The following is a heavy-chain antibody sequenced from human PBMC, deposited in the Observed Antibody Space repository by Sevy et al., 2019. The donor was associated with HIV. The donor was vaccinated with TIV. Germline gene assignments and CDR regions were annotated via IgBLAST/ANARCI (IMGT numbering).Heavy chain of an antibody. CDR1: GFTFYYAW. V-gene: IGHV3-23*01. D-gene: IGHD3-9*01. J-gene: IGHJ5*02. Sequence: GGSLRLSCAASGFTFYYAWMSWVRQAPGKGLEWVSTISVSGGSTYYADSVKGRFTISRDNSKNTLYLQMNSLRAEDTAIYFCAKDHDNNWFDPWGQGTLVTVSS. CDR2: ISVSGGST. CDR3: AKDHDNNWFDP.